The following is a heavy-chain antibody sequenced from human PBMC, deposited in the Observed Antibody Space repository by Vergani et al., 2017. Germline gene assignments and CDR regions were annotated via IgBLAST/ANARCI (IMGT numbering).Heavy chain of an antibody. J-gene: IGHJ4*02. CDR3: AREERSNTSPFVGD. D-gene: IGHD2/OR15-2a*01. Sequence: EVRLLESGGGQVEAGGSLRLSCVASGFTFSNSAMSWVRQTSGKGLEWVSAISGHGDRTYYADSVKGRFTISRDNSKNTVYLQMNSLKAEDRATYYCAREERSNTSPFVGDWGQGTLVTV. CDR2: ISGHGDRT. V-gene: IGHV3-23*01. CDR1: GFTFSNSA.